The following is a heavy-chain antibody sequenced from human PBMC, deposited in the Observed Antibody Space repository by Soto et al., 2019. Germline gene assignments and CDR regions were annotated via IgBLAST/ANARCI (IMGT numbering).Heavy chain of an antibody. CDR3: AKGDYDYVWGSYRNDY. D-gene: IGHD3-16*02. V-gene: IGHV3-23*01. Sequence: GGSLRLSCAASGFTFSSYAMSWVRQAPGKGLEWVSAISGSGGSTYYADSVKGRFTISRDNSKNTLYLQMNSLRAEDTAVYYCAKGDYDYVWGSYRNDYWGQGTRVTVSS. CDR1: GFTFSSYA. CDR2: ISGSGGST. J-gene: IGHJ4*02.